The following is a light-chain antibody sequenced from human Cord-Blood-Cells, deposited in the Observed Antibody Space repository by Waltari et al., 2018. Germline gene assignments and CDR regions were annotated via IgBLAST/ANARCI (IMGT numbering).Light chain of an antibody. CDR1: SSAVGSYNL. J-gene: IGLJ2*01. V-gene: IGLV2-23*01. CDR3: CSYAGSSTLV. CDR2: EGS. Sequence: QSALTQPASVFGSPGQSITISCTGTSSAVGSYNLVSWYQQHPGKAPKRMIYEGSKRPSGVSNRFSGSKSGNTASLTISGLQAEDEADYYCCSYAGSSTLVFGGGTKLTVL.